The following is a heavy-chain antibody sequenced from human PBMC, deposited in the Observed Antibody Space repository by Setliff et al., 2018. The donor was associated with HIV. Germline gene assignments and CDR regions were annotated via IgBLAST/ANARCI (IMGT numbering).Heavy chain of an antibody. CDR1: RDSINGHW. Sequence: PSETLSLTCTVSRDSINGHWWSWIRQPPGKGLEWIGSLSHVGGTYYNPSLKSRVTISIDTSMNQFSLRLTSVTAADTAVYYCARQLTTLEYFDYWGQGTLVTVSS. CDR2: LSHVGGT. D-gene: IGHD4-17*01. V-gene: IGHV4-38-2*02. J-gene: IGHJ4*02. CDR3: ARQLTTLEYFDY.